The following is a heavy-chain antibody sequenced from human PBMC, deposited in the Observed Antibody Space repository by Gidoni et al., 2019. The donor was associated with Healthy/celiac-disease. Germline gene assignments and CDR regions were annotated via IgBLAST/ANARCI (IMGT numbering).Heavy chain of an antibody. Sequence: EVQLLESGGGLVQPGGSLSLSCAASGFTFSSYSMSWVRQAPGKGLEVVSAISGSGGSTYYADSVKGRFTISRDNSKNTLYLQMNSLRAEDTAVYYCAKDTSSPIGYWGQGTLVTVSS. V-gene: IGHV3-23*01. CDR1: GFTFSSYS. CDR2: ISGSGGST. CDR3: AKDTSSPIGY. J-gene: IGHJ4*02. D-gene: IGHD6-13*01.